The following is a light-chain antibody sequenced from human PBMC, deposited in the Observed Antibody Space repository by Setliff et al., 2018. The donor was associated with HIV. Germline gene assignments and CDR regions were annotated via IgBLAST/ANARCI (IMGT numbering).Light chain of an antibody. CDR3: SSYTSSTPLYV. CDR2: DVS. V-gene: IGLV2-14*03. CDR1: SSDVGTYNF. J-gene: IGLJ1*01. Sequence: QSVLTQPASVSGSPGQSITISCTGTSSDVGTYNFVSWYQQHPGKAPKLMIYDVSTRPSGVSNRFSGSKSGNTASLTISGLQAEDEADYYCSSYTSSTPLYVFGTGTKVTVL.